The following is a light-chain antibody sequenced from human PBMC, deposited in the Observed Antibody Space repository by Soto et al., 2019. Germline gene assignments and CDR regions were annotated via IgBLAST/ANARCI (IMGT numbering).Light chain of an antibody. CDR3: SAHGGTNPYV. J-gene: IGLJ1*01. CDR2: DVN. Sequence: QSALTQPPSASGSPGQSVAISCTGTASDIGGYSFVSWYQQHPGKAPKLLIYDVNKRPSGVPDRFSGSKSGNTASLTVSGLPAADEAEYYCSAHGGTNPYVFGTGTKLTVL. CDR1: ASDIGGYSF. V-gene: IGLV2-8*01.